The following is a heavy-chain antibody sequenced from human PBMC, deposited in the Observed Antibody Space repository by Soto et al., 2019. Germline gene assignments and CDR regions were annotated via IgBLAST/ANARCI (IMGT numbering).Heavy chain of an antibody. V-gene: IGHV1-69*02. CDR3: ATVTTPNWFDP. CDR1: GGTFSSYT. J-gene: IGHJ5*02. D-gene: IGHD4-17*01. CDR2: IIPILGIA. Sequence: GASVKVSCKASGGTFSSYTISWVRQAPGQGLEWMGRIIPILGIANYAQKFQGRVTITADKSTSTAYMELSSLRPEDTAVYYCATVTTPNWFDPWGQGTLVTVSS.